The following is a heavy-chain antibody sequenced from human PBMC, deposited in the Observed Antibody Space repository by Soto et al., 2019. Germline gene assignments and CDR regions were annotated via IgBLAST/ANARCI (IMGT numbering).Heavy chain of an antibody. CDR2: INPTSGGT. V-gene: IGHV1-46*01. Sequence: ASVKVSCKASGYTFTSSYIHWVRQAPGQGPEWMGIINPTSGGTSYAQNLQGRVTMTRDTSTRTVYMELNSLRSDDTAVYYCARGPGASGLDVWGQGTTVTVSS. D-gene: IGHD2-8*02. J-gene: IGHJ6*02. CDR3: ARGPGASGLDV. CDR1: GYTFTSSY.